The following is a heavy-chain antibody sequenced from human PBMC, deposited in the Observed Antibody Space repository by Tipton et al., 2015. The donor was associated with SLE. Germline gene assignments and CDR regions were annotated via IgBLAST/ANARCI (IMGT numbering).Heavy chain of an antibody. Sequence: TLSLTCIVSGGSTSSGSYYWSWVRQPAGKGLEWVGHIYTTGNTNYNPSLESRVTISMDTSKNKFSLNVNSVTATDTAVYYCARPPTYSSGWYYFDYWGQGTLVTVSS. CDR1: GGSTSSGSYY. CDR2: IYTTGNT. J-gene: IGHJ4*02. CDR3: ARPPTYSSGWYYFDY. D-gene: IGHD6-19*01. V-gene: IGHV4-61*09.